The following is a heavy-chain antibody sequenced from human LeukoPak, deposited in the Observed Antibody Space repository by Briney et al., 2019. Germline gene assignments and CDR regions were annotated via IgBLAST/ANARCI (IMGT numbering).Heavy chain of an antibody. V-gene: IGHV5-51*01. CDR1: GYSFTSYW. D-gene: IGHD3-22*01. J-gene: IGHJ6*02. Sequence: GESLKISCKGSGYSFTSYWIGWVRQMPGKGLEWMGIIYPGDSDPTYSPSFQGQVTISADKSISPAYLQWSSLKASDTAMYYCARQVDYYDSSGYHHYYGMDVWGQGTTVTVS. CDR3: ARQVDYYDSSGYHHYYGMDV. CDR2: IYPGDSDP.